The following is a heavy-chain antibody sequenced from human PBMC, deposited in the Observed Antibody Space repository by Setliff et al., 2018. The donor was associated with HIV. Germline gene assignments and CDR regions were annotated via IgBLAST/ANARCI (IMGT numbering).Heavy chain of an antibody. D-gene: IGHD3-10*01. Sequence: PSETLSLTCNVSGDSIGTGTHYWAWIRQPPGKGLEWIGSLYGHSSTYYTKSLRGRVTISADTSKNQFSLRLSSVTALDTAVYYCSRLYGSGHCFAFDFWGQGALVTVSS. J-gene: IGHJ4*02. CDR2: LYGHSST. CDR1: GDSIGTGTHY. V-gene: IGHV4-39*01. CDR3: SRLYGSGHCFAFDF.